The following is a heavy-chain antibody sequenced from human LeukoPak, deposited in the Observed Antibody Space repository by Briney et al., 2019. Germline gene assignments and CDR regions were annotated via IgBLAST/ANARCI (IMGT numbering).Heavy chain of an antibody. CDR2: ISNTGAT. J-gene: IGHJ4*02. V-gene: IGHV3-11*01. Sequence: GGSLRLSCAASGFTFSDYYMAWIRQSPGKGLDWVSYISNTGATKYADSVAGRFTISRDNAKNSLYLQMNSLRAEDTAVYYCARELDSIDSWGQGTLVTVSS. D-gene: IGHD2-15*01. CDR1: GFTFSDYY. CDR3: ARELDSIDS.